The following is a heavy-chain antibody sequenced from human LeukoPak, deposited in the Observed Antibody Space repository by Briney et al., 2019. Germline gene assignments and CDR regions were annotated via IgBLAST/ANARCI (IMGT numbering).Heavy chain of an antibody. CDR3: AKDRLAAAGQFDY. J-gene: IGHJ4*02. CDR1: GFTFSSYG. CDR2: ISYDGSNK. V-gene: IGHV3-30*18. D-gene: IGHD6-13*01. Sequence: PGRSLRLSCAASGFTFSSYGMHWVRQAPGKGLEWVAVISYDGSNKYYADSVKGRFTISRDNSKNTLYLQMNSLRAEDTAVYYCAKDRLAAAGQFDYWGQGTLVTVS.